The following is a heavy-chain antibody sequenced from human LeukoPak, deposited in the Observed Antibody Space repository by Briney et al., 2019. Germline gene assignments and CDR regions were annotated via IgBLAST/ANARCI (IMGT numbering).Heavy chain of an antibody. CDR2: IYPGDSES. CDR1: GSSFSSHW. Sequence: GASLKISCKASGSSFSSHWFAWVRQMPGKGLEWMGNIYPGDSESRYSPSFQGQVTISADKSISTAYLQWSSLKASDTAMYYCARRYSSSWFFDSWGQGTLVTVSS. V-gene: IGHV5-51*01. J-gene: IGHJ4*02. D-gene: IGHD6-13*01. CDR3: ARRYSSSWFFDS.